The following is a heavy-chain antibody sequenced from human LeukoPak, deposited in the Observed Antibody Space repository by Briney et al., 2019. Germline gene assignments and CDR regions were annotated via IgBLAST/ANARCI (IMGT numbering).Heavy chain of an antibody. J-gene: IGHJ4*02. CDR3: AKDQNAYNYVFDY. V-gene: IGHV3-23*01. CDR1: GLTFSSYA. CDR2: ITGSGGGT. D-gene: IGHD5-24*01. Sequence: GGSLRLSCAASGLTFSSYAMSWVRQAPGKGLEWVSTITGSGGGTYYADSVKGRFSISRDNSKNTLYLQMNSLRAEDTALYYCAKDQNAYNYVFDYWGQGTLVTVSS.